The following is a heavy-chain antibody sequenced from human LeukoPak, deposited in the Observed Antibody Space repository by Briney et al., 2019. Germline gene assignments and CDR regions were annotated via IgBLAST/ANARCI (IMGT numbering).Heavy chain of an antibody. CDR2: INPNSGGT. J-gene: IGHJ4*01. V-gene: IGHV1-2*02. CDR1: GYTXSDYY. D-gene: IGHD6-13*01. Sequence: ASVKVSCKASGYTXSDYYLHWVRQAPGQGLEWMGWINPNSGGTNFAQKFRDRVTMTRDTSITTAYMELTRLKSDDTAVYYCARGGVRTAASSLGYWGQGTLVTVSS. CDR3: ARGGVRTAASSLGY.